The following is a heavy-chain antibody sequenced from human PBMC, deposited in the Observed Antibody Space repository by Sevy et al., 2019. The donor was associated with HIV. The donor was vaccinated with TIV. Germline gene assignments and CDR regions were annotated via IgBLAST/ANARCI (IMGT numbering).Heavy chain of an antibody. J-gene: IGHJ5*02. D-gene: IGHD1-1*01. V-gene: IGHV3-30*02. CDR3: AKDSELELNWFDP. CDR1: GFTFSSYG. Sequence: GESLKISCAASGFTFSSYGMHWVRQAPGKGLEWVAFIRYDGSNKYYADSVKGRFTISRDNSKNTLYLQMNSLRAEDTAVYYCAKDSELELNWFDPWGQGTLVTVSS. CDR2: IRYDGSNK.